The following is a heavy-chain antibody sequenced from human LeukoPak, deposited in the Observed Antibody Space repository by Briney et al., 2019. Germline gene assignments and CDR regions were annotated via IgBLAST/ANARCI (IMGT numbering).Heavy chain of an antibody. CDR1: GFTFSGFG. Sequence: PRGSPRLSCAASGFTFSGFGMHCVRQAPGEGRGWGAIIWYVGSNKYYADSVKGPFTISRDNSKNTLYLQMNSLRAEDTAAYHCAKGRNDGGDAALNYWGQGTLVTVSS. CDR3: AKGRNDGGDAALNY. D-gene: IGHD2-21*02. CDR2: IWYVGSNK. J-gene: IGHJ4*02. V-gene: IGHV3-33*06.